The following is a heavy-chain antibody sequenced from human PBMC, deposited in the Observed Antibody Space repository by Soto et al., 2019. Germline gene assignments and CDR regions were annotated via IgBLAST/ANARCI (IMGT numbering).Heavy chain of an antibody. V-gene: IGHV3-23*01. CDR3: AKERSSGWSFDY. CDR2: ISGSGDST. Sequence: GGSLRLSCAASGFSVSSKYMNWVRQAPGKGLEWVSVISGSGDSTYYADSVKGRFTVSRDNSKNTLYLQMNSLRAEDTAVFYCAKERSSGWSFDYWGQGTLVTVSS. J-gene: IGHJ4*02. D-gene: IGHD6-19*01. CDR1: GFSVSSKY.